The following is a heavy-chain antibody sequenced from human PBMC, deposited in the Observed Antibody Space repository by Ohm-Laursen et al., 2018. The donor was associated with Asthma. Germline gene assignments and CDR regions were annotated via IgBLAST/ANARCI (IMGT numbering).Heavy chain of an antibody. Sequence: TLSLTCTVSGVSINNNDYYWGWIRQPPGKGLEWIGGIYYSGSTYYNPSLKSRVTISVDTSKNQFSLKLSSVTAADTAVYFCARRNRDRSGYYYVDYWGQGTLVTVSS. CDR2: IYYSGST. V-gene: IGHV4-39*01. CDR1: GVSINNNDYY. CDR3: ARRNRDRSGYYYVDY. J-gene: IGHJ4*02. D-gene: IGHD3-22*01.